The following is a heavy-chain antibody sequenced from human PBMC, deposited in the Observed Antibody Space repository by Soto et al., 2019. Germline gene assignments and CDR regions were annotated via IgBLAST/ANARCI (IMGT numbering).Heavy chain of an antibody. CDR2: ISGSGGSI. V-gene: IGHV3-23*01. CDR3: AKGGCGSCYGGEY. CDR1: GFTFSSYA. D-gene: IGHD2-15*01. J-gene: IGHJ4*02. Sequence: EVQVLESGGGLVQPGGSLRLSCAASGFTFSSYAMSWVHQAPGKGLEWVSAISGSGGSIYYADSVKGRFTISRDNSKNTLYLQMNSLRAEDTAVYYCAKGGCGSCYGGEYWGQGTLVTVSS.